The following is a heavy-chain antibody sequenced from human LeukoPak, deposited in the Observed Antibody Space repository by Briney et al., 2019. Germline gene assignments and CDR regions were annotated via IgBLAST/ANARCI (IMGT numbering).Heavy chain of an antibody. Sequence: ASVKVSCKASGYTFTSYDINWVRQATGQGLEWMGRINPNSGGTNYAQKFQGRVTMTRDTSISTAYMELSRLRSDDTAVYYCASYHDYGDYVDYWGQGTLVTVSS. V-gene: IGHV1-2*06. CDR3: ASYHDYGDYVDY. CDR2: INPNSGGT. J-gene: IGHJ4*02. CDR1: GYTFTSYD. D-gene: IGHD4-17*01.